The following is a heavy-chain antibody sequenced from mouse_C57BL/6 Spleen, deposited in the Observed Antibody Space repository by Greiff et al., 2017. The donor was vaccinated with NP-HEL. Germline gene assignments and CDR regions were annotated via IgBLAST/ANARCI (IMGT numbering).Heavy chain of an antibody. J-gene: IGHJ4*01. V-gene: IGHV1-50*01. D-gene: IGHD2-12*01. Sequence: QVHVKQPGAELVKPGASVKLSCKASGYTFTSYWMQWVKQRPGQGLEWIGEIDPSDSYTNYNQKFTGKATLTVDTSSSTAYMQLSSLTSEDSAVYYCARRDDAYYYAMDYWGQGTSVTVAS. CDR2: IDPSDSYT. CDR3: ARRDDAYYYAMDY. CDR1: GYTFTSYW.